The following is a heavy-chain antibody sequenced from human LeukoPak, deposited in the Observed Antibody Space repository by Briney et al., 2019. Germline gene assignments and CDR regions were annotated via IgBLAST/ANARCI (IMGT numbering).Heavy chain of an antibody. Sequence: AGTLRLSCAASGFTFTSYAVNWIRQAPGKGLDWVSAISGDGTFIYYAESVKGRFTISRDNSKSTVYLQMNSLRAEDTAIYYCARVAGSSLSRARFDYWGPGTLVTVSS. CDR3: ARVAGSSLSRARFDY. CDR2: ISGDGTFI. J-gene: IGHJ4*02. CDR1: GFTFTSYA. D-gene: IGHD6-6*01. V-gene: IGHV3-23*01.